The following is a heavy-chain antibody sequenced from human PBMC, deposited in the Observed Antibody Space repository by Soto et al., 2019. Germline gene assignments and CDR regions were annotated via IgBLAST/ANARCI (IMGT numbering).Heavy chain of an antibody. CDR2: ISSGGSA. CDR3: ASGVARGVFNY. V-gene: IGHV3-53*02. D-gene: IGHD3-10*01. Sequence: EVQLVETGGGLIQPGGSLRLSCAASGFTVSSNYISWVRQAPGQGLEWVSLISSGGSAYYADSVTGRFTISRDNSKNTLYLQMNRLRAEDTAVYYCASGVARGVFNYWGQGTLVSVSS. CDR1: GFTVSSNY. J-gene: IGHJ4*02.